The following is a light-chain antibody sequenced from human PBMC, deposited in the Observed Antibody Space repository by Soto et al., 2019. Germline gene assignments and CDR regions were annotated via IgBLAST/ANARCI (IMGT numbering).Light chain of an antibody. Sequence: QSVLTQPASVSGSPGQSITISCTGTSSDVGAYKFVSWFQQHPGKAPKLIIYGVGNRPSGVSNRFSGYKSGNTASLTISGLQAEDESDYYCSSYSSSSALVFGTGTKVTVL. CDR3: SSYSSSSALV. CDR1: SSDVGAYKF. J-gene: IGLJ1*01. CDR2: GVG. V-gene: IGLV2-14*01.